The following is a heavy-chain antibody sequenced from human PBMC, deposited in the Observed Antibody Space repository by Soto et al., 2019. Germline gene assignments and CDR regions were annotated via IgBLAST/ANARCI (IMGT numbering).Heavy chain of an antibody. V-gene: IGHV1-18*01. CDR1: GYNCTSYG. Sequence: ASVRLSCKASGYNCTSYGISWERQAPGQGLEWMGWISAYNGNTNYAQKLQGRVTMTTDTSTSTAYMELRSLRSDDTAVYYCARDSPIVVVTAIPMSYWGQGTLVTVSS. CDR3: ARDSPIVVVTAIPMSY. CDR2: ISAYNGNT. J-gene: IGHJ4*02. D-gene: IGHD2-21*02.